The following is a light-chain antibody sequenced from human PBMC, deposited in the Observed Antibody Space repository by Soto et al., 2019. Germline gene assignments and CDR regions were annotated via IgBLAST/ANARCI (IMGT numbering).Light chain of an antibody. J-gene: IGKJ3*01. CDR3: QKGRHSPSA. CDR2: SAS. V-gene: IGKV1D-12*01. CDR1: QYLIIW. Sequence: DIQMTQSPSFVSSSLGDRVTLTCRASQYLIIWLAWYQQRLGEAPRLLIFSASTLKNGVPARFSGSASGTDFTLTISGLQPEEVASYYCQKGRHSPSAFSPGTKV.